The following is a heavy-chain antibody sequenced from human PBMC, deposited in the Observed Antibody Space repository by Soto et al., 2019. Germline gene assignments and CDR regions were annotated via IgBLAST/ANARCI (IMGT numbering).Heavy chain of an antibody. Sequence: QVQLVQSGAEVKKPGSSVKVSCKASGGTFNNNAISWVRQAPGQGLEWMGGIIPILGTANYAQKLQGRVTMTTDTSTSTAYMELRSLRSDDTAVYYCARDNIAFLDYWGQGTLVTVSS. V-gene: IGHV1-69*06. D-gene: IGHD2-21*01. CDR3: ARDNIAFLDY. CDR1: GGTFNNNA. J-gene: IGHJ4*02. CDR2: IIPILGTA.